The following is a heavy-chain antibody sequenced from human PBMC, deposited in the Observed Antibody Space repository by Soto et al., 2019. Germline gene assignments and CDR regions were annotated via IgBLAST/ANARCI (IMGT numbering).Heavy chain of an antibody. CDR2: IYYSGST. CDR1: GGSISSGDYY. CDR3: ARDLGGYSYGSDYYYGMDV. Sequence: SETLSLTCPVSGGSISSGDYYWSWIRQPPGKGLEWIGYIYYSGSTNYNPSLKSRVTISVDTSKNQFSLKLSSVTAADTAVYYCARDLGGYSYGSDYYYGMDVWGQGTTVTVS. J-gene: IGHJ6*02. D-gene: IGHD5-18*01. V-gene: IGHV4-61*08.